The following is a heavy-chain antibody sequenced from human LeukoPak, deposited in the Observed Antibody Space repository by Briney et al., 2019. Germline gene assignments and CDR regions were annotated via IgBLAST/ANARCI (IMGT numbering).Heavy chain of an antibody. J-gene: IGHJ4*02. CDR1: GFTFSSHW. V-gene: IGHV3-74*01. D-gene: IGHD5-12*01. Sequence: PGGSLRLSCAASGFTFSSHWMHWVRQAPGKGPVWVSRINGGGSSTTYAESVKGRFTISRDNAKNTLYLQMNSLRAEDTAVYYCARGFRGYDGAYYFDYWGQGTLVTVSS. CDR2: INGGGSST. CDR3: ARGFRGYDGAYYFDY.